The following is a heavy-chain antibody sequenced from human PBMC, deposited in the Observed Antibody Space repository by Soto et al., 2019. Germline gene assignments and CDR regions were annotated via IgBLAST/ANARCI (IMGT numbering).Heavy chain of an antibody. CDR2: IYPVDSDT. CDR3: ASGSRDCSGGSCYSH. V-gene: IGHV5-51*01. J-gene: IGHJ4*02. CDR1: GYDFARHW. Sequence: GESLKISCKASGYDFARHWIGWVRQLPVKGIEWMGIIYPVDSDTRYNPSFQGQVTISADQSITTAYLQWSSLRASDTAIYYCASGSRDCSGGSCYSHWGQGTLDTVSS. D-gene: IGHD2-15*01.